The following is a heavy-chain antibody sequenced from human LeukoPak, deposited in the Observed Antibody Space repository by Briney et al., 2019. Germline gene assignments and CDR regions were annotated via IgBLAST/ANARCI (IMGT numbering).Heavy chain of an antibody. V-gene: IGHV4-38-2*02. J-gene: IGHJ4*02. Sequence: PSETLSLTCTVSGYSISSGYYWGWIRQPPGKGLEWIGSIYHSGSTYYNPSLKSRVTISVDTSKNQFSLKLSSVTDADTAVYYCARVRGGDILTGTYYWGQGTLVTVSS. CDR1: GYSISSGYY. CDR3: ARVRGGDILTGTYY. CDR2: IYHSGST. D-gene: IGHD3-9*01.